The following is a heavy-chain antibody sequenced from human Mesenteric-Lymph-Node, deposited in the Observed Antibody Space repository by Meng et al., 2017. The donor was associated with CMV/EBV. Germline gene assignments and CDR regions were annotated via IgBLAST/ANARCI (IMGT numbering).Heavy chain of an antibody. CDR2: ISSSSSYI. D-gene: IGHD2-2*01. CDR3: AKLAYCSSTSCPLDFDY. J-gene: IGHJ4*02. Sequence: GGSLRLSCAASGFTFSSYSMNWVRQAPGKGLEWVSSISSSSSYIYYADSVKGRFTISRDNAKNSLYLQMNSLRAEDTAVYYCAKLAYCSSTSCPLDFDYWGQGTLVTVSS. CDR1: GFTFSSYS. V-gene: IGHV3-21*04.